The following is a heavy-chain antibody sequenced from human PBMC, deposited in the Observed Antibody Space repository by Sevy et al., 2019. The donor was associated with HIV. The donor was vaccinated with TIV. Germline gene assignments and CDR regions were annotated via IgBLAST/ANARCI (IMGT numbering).Heavy chain of an antibody. V-gene: IGHV3-21*01. J-gene: IGHJ6*02. Sequence: GGSLRLSCAASGFTFSSYSMNWVRQAPGKGLEWVSSISSSSSYIYYADSLKGRFTISRDNAKNSLYLQMISLRAEDTAVYYCASPGYCSGGSCYLPAPYYGMDVWGQGTTVTVSS. D-gene: IGHD2-15*01. CDR3: ASPGYCSGGSCYLPAPYYGMDV. CDR1: GFTFSSYS. CDR2: ISSSSSYI.